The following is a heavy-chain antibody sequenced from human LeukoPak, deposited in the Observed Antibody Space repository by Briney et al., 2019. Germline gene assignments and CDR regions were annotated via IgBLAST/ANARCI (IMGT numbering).Heavy chain of an antibody. V-gene: IGHV4-38-2*02. J-gene: IGHJ6*03. CDR3: ATYSGSYMDV. CDR2: IYHSGST. CDR1: GYSVSSGYY. Sequence: SETLSLTCTVSGYSVSSGYYWGWIRQSPGKGLEWIGSIYHSGSTYYSPSLRSRITISVDTSKNQFSLKLSSVTAADTAVYYCATYSGSYMDVWGKGTTVTVSS. D-gene: IGHD1-26*01.